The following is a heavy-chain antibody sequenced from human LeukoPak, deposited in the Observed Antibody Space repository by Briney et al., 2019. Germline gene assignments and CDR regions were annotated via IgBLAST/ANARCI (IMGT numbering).Heavy chain of an antibody. Sequence: ASVKVSCKASGYTFTGYGISWVRQAPGQGLEWMGWINTNTGKPTYAQGFTGRFVFSLDTSVSTAYLQISGLKAQDTAFYYCAREEYYDTSASTNFDYWGQGILVTVSS. CDR2: INTNTGKP. D-gene: IGHD3-22*01. CDR3: AREEYYDTSASTNFDY. V-gene: IGHV7-4-1*02. J-gene: IGHJ4*02. CDR1: GYTFTGYG.